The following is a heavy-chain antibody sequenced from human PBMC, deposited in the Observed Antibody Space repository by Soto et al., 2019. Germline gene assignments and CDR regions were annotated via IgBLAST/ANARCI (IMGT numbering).Heavy chain of an antibody. Sequence: VQLVQSGAEVRTPGASVKVSCKASGFTFSDYHMHWLRQAPGQGPEWMGWISPNSGGTNYARKFLGRFTLTRDKSISTAYMELSRLNSDDTAVYYCAVGIYLFRVFDGWGQGTMVSVSS. CDR1: GFTFSDYH. D-gene: IGHD1-26*01. J-gene: IGHJ3*01. V-gene: IGHV1-2*02. CDR2: ISPNSGGT. CDR3: AVGIYLFRVFDG.